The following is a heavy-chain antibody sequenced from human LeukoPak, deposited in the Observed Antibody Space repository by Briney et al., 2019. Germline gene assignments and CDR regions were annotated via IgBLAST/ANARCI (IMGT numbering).Heavy chain of an antibody. V-gene: IGHV3-23*01. J-gene: IGHJ4*02. CDR1: GFTFSSYA. CDR3: ARRGTVFSYAY. CDR2: ITSSGGGT. Sequence: GGSLRLSCAASGFTFSSYAMTWVRQAPGRGLEWDSGITSSGGGTYYADSVKGRFTISRDNSKNTLYLQMNSLRAEDTALYYCARRGTVFSYAYWGQGTLVTVSS. D-gene: IGHD1-1*01.